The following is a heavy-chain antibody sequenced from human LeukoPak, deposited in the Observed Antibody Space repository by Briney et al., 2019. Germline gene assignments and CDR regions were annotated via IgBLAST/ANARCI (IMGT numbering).Heavy chain of an antibody. V-gene: IGHV4-31*03. CDR1: GGSISSGGYY. J-gene: IGHJ3*02. D-gene: IGHD4-23*01. Sequence: SETLSLTCTVSGGSISSGGYYWSWIRQHPGKGLEWIGYIYYSGSTYYNPSLKSRVTISVDTSKNQFSLKLSSVTAADTAVYYCARGSHDYGGNSDAFDIWGQGTMVTVSS. CDR3: ARGSHDYGGNSDAFDI. CDR2: IYYSGST.